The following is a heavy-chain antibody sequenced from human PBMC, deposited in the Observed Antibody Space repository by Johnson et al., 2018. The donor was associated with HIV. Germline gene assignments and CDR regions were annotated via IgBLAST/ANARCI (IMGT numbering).Heavy chain of an antibody. V-gene: IGHV3-38-3*01. CDR3: AKDRGSYYDSSGYLGDAFDI. Sequence: MLLVESGGGLVQPGRSLRLSCAASGFTFDGYAMHWVRQAPGKGLEWVSSISGGSTYYADSRKGRFTISRDNSKNTLHLQMNSLRAEDTAVYYCAKDRGSYYDSSGYLGDAFDIWGQGTMVTVSS. CDR1: GFTFDGYA. J-gene: IGHJ3*02. CDR2: ISGGST. D-gene: IGHD3-22*01.